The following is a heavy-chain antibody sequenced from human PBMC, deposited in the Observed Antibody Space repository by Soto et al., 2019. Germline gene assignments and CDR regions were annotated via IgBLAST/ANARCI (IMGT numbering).Heavy chain of an antibody. CDR1: GFTFSRYT. D-gene: IGHD6-25*01. CDR3: AGSSGFYYAMDV. J-gene: IGHJ6*02. V-gene: IGHV3-30-3*01. Sequence: QVQLVESGGGVVQPGRSLRLSCAASGFTFSRYTMHWVRQAPGKGLEWVAVISYDASNEYYADSVKGRFTIYRDNSKNTRYVQMNSLRAEDTAVYYCAGSSGFYYAMDVWGQGTTVTVSS. CDR2: ISYDASNE.